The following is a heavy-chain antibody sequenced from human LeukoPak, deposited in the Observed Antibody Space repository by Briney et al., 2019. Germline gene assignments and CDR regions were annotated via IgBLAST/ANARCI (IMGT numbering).Heavy chain of an antibody. CDR1: GFTFSTYW. CDR3: TKEAGAAGATWNIDS. D-gene: IGHD1/OR15-1a*01. J-gene: IGHJ4*02. Sequence: GGSLRLSCAASGFTFSTYWMNWFRQTPGKGLEWVAKIKADGGEKDHVASVKGRFTISRDNAKNSLYLQMNSLRVEDTAVYYCTKEAGAAGATWNIDSWGQGTLVTVSS. V-gene: IGHV3-7*03. CDR2: IKADGGEK.